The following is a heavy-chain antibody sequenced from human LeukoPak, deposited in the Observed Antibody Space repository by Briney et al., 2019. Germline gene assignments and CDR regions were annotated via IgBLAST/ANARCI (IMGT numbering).Heavy chain of an antibody. CDR1: GFTFSSYG. CDR2: ISYDGSNK. Sequence: GGSLRLSCAASGFTFSSYGMHWVRQAPGKGLEWVAVISYDGSNKYYADSVKGRFTISRDNSKNTLYLQMNSLRAEDTAVYYCAKKGRFDYRGQGTLVTVSS. J-gene: IGHJ4*02. V-gene: IGHV3-30*18. CDR3: AKKGRFDY.